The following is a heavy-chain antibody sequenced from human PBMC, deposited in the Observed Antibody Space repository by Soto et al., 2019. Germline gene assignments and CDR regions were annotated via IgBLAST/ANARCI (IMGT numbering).Heavy chain of an antibody. Sequence: PSETLSLTCTVSGGFIISGDYYWIWIRQPPGKGLEWIGYIYYSGSTNYNPSLKSRVTISVDTSKNQFSLKLSSVTAADTAVYYCSRLGKSHKSLDSRGPGLLVTVSS. D-gene: IGHD6-6*01. CDR3: SRLGKSHKSLDS. V-gene: IGHV4-61*08. J-gene: IGHJ5*01. CDR2: IYYSGST. CDR1: GGFIISGDYY.